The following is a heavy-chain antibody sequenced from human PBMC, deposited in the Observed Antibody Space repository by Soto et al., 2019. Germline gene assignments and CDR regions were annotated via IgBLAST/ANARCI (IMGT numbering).Heavy chain of an antibody. J-gene: IGHJ4*02. CDR1: GFTFSNAW. CDR3: TTRRITIFGVVDY. D-gene: IGHD3-3*01. CDR2: IKSKTDGGTT. V-gene: IGHV3-15*01. Sequence: EVQLVESGGGLVKPGGSLRLSCAASGFTFSNAWMSWVRQAPGKGLEWVGRIKSKTDGGTTDYAAPVKGRFTISRDDSKNTLYLQMNSLKTEDTAVYYCTTRRITIFGVVDYWGQGTLVTVSS.